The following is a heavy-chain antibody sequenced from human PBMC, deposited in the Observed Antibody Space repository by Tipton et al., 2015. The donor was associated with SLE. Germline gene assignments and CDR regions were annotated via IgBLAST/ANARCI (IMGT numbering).Heavy chain of an antibody. J-gene: IGHJ6*03. CDR2: IYDSGSGST. CDR3: ARGVWSGPYYYYYYYMDV. Sequence: TLSLTCTVSGGSISSYYWSWIRQPPGKGLEWIGNIYDSGSGSTNYNPSLKSRGTISVDTSKNQFSLKLSSVTAADTAVYYCARGVWSGPYYYYYYYMDVWGKGTTVTVSS. D-gene: IGHD3-3*01. V-gene: IGHV4-59*01. CDR1: GGSISSYY.